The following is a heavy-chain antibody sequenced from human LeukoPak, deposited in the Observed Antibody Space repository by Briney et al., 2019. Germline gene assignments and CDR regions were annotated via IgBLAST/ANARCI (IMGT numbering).Heavy chain of an antibody. D-gene: IGHD2-2*01. Sequence: GGSLRLSCAASGFTFSSYAMSWVRQAPGKGLEWVSAISGSGGSTYYADSVKGRFTISRDNSKNTLYLQMNSMRAEDTAVYYCAKYQLLTKFSLDYWGQGTLVTVSS. CDR3: AKYQLLTKFSLDY. CDR1: GFTFSSYA. CDR2: ISGSGGST. V-gene: IGHV3-23*01. J-gene: IGHJ4*02.